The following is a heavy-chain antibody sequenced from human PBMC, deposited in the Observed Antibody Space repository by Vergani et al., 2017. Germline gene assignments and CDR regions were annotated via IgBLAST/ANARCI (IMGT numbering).Heavy chain of an antibody. Sequence: QVQLVQSGAEVKKPGASVRVSCKASGFTFTSYHIHWVRQAPGQGLEWMGIINPSGGSTTYAQQFQGRLTMTRDTSTIKVYMDLSNLRSEDTAVYYCARPHGDILPPDPRRLDYWGQGTLGTVSS. D-gene: IGHD1-14*01. CDR3: ARPHGDILPPDPRRLDY. V-gene: IGHV1-46*03. CDR2: INPSGGST. CDR1: GFTFTSYH. J-gene: IGHJ4*02.